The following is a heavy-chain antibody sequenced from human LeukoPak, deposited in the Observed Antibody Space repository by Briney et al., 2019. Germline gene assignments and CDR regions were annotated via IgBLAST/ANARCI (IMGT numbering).Heavy chain of an antibody. J-gene: IGHJ5*02. CDR2: ISSSSGHT. CDR3: ARLNGGYGSTGGFDH. V-gene: IGHV3-11*06. Sequence: GGSLRLSCAASGFNFSDSYMSWIRQTPGKGLEWLSHISSSSGHTNYADSVKGRFTISRDNAKNSLYLQMNSLRADDTATYYCARLNGGYGSTGGFDHWGQGTLVTVSS. CDR1: GFNFSDSY. D-gene: IGHD5-12*01.